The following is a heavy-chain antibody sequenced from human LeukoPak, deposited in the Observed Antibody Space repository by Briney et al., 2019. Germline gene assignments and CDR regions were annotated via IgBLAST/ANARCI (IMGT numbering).Heavy chain of an antibody. CDR1: GGSISSSSYY. Sequence: SETLSLTCTVSGGSISSSSYYWGWIRQPPGKGLEWIGSIYYSGSTYYNPSLKSRVTISVDTSKNQFSLKLSSVTAADTAVYYCARHPRSYYGSGSHWYFDLWGRGTLVTVSS. D-gene: IGHD3-10*01. V-gene: IGHV4-39*01. J-gene: IGHJ2*01. CDR2: IYYSGST. CDR3: ARHPRSYYGSGSHWYFDL.